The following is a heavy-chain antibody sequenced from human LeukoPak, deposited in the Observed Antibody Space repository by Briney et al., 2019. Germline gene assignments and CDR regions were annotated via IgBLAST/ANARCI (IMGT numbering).Heavy chain of an antibody. D-gene: IGHD3-22*01. V-gene: IGHV3-7*01. J-gene: IGHJ3*02. Sequence: GGSLRLSCAASGFTFSSYWMSWVRQAPGKGLEWVANIKQDGNEKYYVDSVKGRFTISRDNAKNSLYLQMDSLRAEDTAVYYCARDRNPYYYDSSTDAFDIWGQGTMVTVSS. CDR3: ARDRNPYYYDSSTDAFDI. CDR2: IKQDGNEK. CDR1: GFTFSSYW.